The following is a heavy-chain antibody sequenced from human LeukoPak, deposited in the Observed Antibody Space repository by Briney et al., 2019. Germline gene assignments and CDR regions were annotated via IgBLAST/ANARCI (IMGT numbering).Heavy chain of an antibody. Sequence: SVKVSCKTCGYIFNSYGINWLRQASGYGRDLMGWVSGYRGNTHYAQKFQGRVSMATDASTSTAYMEMKNLTFDDTAVYYCARAIYGLTGFDYWGQGTLITVSS. V-gene: IGHV1-18*04. J-gene: IGHJ4*02. CDR3: ARAIYGLTGFDY. D-gene: IGHD3-9*01. CDR2: VSGYRGNT. CDR1: GYIFNSYG.